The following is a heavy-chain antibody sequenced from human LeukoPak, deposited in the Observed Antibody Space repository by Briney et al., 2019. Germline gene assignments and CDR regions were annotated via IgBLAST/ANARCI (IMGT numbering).Heavy chain of an antibody. Sequence: GGPLRLSCAASGFTLSTYNMKWVRQAPRKGLEWVSSISTSSSYIYYADSVKGRFTISRDNARNSLYLQMNSLRAEDTAVYYCARDRDWNSGFDYWGQGTLVTVSS. J-gene: IGHJ4*02. V-gene: IGHV3-21*01. CDR1: GFTLSTYN. CDR2: ISTSSSYI. D-gene: IGHD1-7*01. CDR3: ARDRDWNSGFDY.